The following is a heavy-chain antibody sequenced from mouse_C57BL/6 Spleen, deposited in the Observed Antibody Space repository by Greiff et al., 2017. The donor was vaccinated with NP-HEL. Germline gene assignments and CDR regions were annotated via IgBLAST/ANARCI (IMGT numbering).Heavy chain of an antibody. CDR3: ARHEGPNWDNYAMDY. Sequence: VHLVESGAELVKPGASVKLSCKASGYTFTEYTIHWVKQRSGQGLEWIGWFYPGSGSIKYNEKFKDKATLTADKSSSTVYMELSRLTSEDAAVYFCARHEGPNWDNYAMDYWGQGTSVTVSS. CDR1: GYTFTEYT. CDR2: FYPGSGSI. D-gene: IGHD4-1*01. V-gene: IGHV1-62-2*01. J-gene: IGHJ4*01.